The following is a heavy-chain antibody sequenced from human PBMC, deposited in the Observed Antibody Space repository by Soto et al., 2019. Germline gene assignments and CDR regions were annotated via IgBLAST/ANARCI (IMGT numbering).Heavy chain of an antibody. Sequence: EVQLVESGGGLVQPGGSLRLSCAASGFTFSSYWMSWVRQAPGKGLEWVANIKQDGSEKYYVDSVKGRFTISRDNAKNSLYLQMNSLRAEDTAVYYCARDRGEGQQLVPPLGYFDYWGQGTLVTVSS. CDR2: IKQDGSEK. V-gene: IGHV3-7*01. CDR1: GFTFSSYW. D-gene: IGHD6-6*01. J-gene: IGHJ4*02. CDR3: ARDRGEGQQLVPPLGYFDY.